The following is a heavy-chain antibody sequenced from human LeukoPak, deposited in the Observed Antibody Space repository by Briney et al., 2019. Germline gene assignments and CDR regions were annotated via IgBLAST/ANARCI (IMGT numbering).Heavy chain of an antibody. V-gene: IGHV4-30-2*01. CDR1: GGSISSGGYS. D-gene: IGHD4-17*01. CDR3: ARTTVTTYFDC. CDR2: IYHSGST. J-gene: IGHJ4*02. Sequence: NSSVTLSLTCAVSGGSISSGGYSWSWIRQPPGKGLEWIGYIYHSGSTYYNPSLKSRVTISVDRSKNQFSLKLSSVTAADTAVYYCARTTVTTYFDCWGQGTLVTVSS.